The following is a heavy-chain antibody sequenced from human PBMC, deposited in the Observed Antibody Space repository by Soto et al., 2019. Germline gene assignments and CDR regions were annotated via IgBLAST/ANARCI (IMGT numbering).Heavy chain of an antibody. CDR3: LKDGNIAAADYFFFY. CDR2: IASDGKDK. Sequence: QVQLVESGGGVVQPGRSLKLSCAASGFTFSNYAIHWVRQAPGKGLEWVAVIASDGKDKRYADSVKGRFTISRDNSTNTASLQMNSLRGEDTARHSRLKDGNIAAADYFFFYWGQGGLVTVSS. J-gene: IGHJ4*02. V-gene: IGHV3-30*18. CDR1: GFTFSNYA. D-gene: IGHD6-13*01.